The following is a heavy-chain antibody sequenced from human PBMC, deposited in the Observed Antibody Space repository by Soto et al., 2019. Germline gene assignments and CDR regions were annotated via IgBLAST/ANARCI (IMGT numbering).Heavy chain of an antibody. CDR2: ISGYNGDT. V-gene: IGHV1-18*01. CDR3: AKNGQPPYYYYGLDV. J-gene: IGHJ6*02. D-gene: IGHD2-8*01. CDR1: GYTFTRYG. Sequence: ASVKVSCKASGYTFTRYGISWVRQAPGQGLEWMGWISGYNGDTNYAQKFQDRVSMTIDTSTGTAYMELRSLTSDDTAIYYCAKNGQPPYYYYGLDVWGQGTKVTVSS.